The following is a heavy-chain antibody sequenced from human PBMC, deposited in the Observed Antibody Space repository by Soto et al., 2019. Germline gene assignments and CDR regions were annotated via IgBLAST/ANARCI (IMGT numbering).Heavy chain of an antibody. CDR1: NGSVSSGTYS. D-gene: IGHD4-17*01. CDR2: IYYSGTT. V-gene: IGHV4-30-2*01. J-gene: IGHJ4*02. Sequence: SETLSLTCTVSNGSVSSGTYSWSWVRQPPGKGLEWIGYIYYSGTTYYTPSLKSRLTMSMDRANDHFSLNLTSVTAADTAIYYCARDNYGAMLDFWGPGTLVTVSS. CDR3: ARDNYGAMLDF.